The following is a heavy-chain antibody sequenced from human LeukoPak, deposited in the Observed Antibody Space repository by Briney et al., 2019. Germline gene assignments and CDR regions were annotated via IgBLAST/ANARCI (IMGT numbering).Heavy chain of an antibody. CDR1: GGSISSHY. Sequence: PSETLSLTCTVSGGSISSHYWSWIRQPPGKGLEWIGYIYYSGSTNYNPSLKSRVTISVDTSKNQFSLKLSSVTAADTAVYYCARGPSSYGAWRSNYCYYYYMDVWGKGTTVTVSS. CDR2: IYYSGST. CDR3: ARGPSSYGAWRSNYCYYYYMDV. J-gene: IGHJ6*03. D-gene: IGHD5-18*01. V-gene: IGHV4-59*11.